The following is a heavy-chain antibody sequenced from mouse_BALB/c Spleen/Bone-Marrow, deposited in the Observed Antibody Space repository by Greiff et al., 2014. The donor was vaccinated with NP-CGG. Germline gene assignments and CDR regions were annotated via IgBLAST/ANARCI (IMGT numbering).Heavy chain of an antibody. CDR2: IYPGNVNT. J-gene: IGHJ4*01. Sequence: QVQLKESGPELVKPGASVRISCKASGYTFPSSYIHWVKQRPGPGLEWIGWIYPGNVNTKYNEKFKGKATLTADKSSSTAYMQLSSLTSEDSAVYFCARSLSRYAMDYWGQGTSVTVSS. CDR3: ARSLSRYAMDY. CDR1: GYTFPSSY. V-gene: IGHV1S56*01.